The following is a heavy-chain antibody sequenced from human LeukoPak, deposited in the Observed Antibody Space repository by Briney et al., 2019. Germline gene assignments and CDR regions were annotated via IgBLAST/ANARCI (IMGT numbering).Heavy chain of an antibody. D-gene: IGHD3-9*01. V-gene: IGHV1-3*01. CDR1: GYTFTSYA. Sequence: ASVKVSCKASGYTFTSYAMHWVRQAPGQRLEWMGWINAGNGNTKYSQKFQGRVTITRDTSASAAYMELSSPRSEDTAVYYCARENYYDTSMGYWGQGTLVTVSS. CDR2: INAGNGNT. J-gene: IGHJ4*02. CDR3: ARENYYDTSMGY.